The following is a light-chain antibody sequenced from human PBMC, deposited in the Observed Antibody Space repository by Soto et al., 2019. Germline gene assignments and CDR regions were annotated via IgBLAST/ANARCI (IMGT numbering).Light chain of an antibody. J-gene: IGKJ4*02. V-gene: IGKV3-15*01. CDR2: DAS. Sequence: EIVMTQSPVTLSVSPGERATLSCRASQSINRKLAWYQQRPGQAPRLLISDASIRATGIPARFSGCGSGTGFTLTDISLPSEDFAVYYCKLYDCWSPYTVAGGTMAEIK. CDR3: KLYDCWSPYT. CDR1: QSINRK.